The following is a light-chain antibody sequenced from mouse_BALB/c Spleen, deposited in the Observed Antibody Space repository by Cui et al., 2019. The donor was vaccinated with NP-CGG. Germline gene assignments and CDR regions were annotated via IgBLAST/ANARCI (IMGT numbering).Light chain of an antibody. J-gene: IGLJ1*01. CDR1: TGAVTTSNY. CDR2: GTN. CDR3: APWYSNHWV. Sequence: ADVIHESALTTSPGETVTLTCRSSTGAVTTSNYANWVQEKPDHLFTGLIGGTNNRAPGVPARFSGSLIGDKAAITITGAQTEDEAIYFCAPWYSNHWVFGGGTKLTVL. V-gene: IGLV1*01.